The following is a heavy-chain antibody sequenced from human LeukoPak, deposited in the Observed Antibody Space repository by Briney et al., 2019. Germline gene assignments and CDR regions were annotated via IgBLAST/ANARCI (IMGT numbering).Heavy chain of an antibody. J-gene: IGHJ4*02. Sequence: GGSLRLSCAASGFTFDDYAMHWVRQAPGKGLEWVSLISWDGGSTYCADSVKGRFTISRDNSKNSLYLHMNSLRAEDTALYYCAKDIDSGYDGIDYWGQGTLVTVSS. CDR2: ISWDGGST. CDR3: AKDIDSGYDGIDY. V-gene: IGHV3-43D*04. D-gene: IGHD5-12*01. CDR1: GFTFDDYA.